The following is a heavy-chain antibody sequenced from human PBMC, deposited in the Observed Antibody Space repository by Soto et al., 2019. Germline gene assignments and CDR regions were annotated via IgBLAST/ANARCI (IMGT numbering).Heavy chain of an antibody. CDR1: NYTFITYG. D-gene: IGHD2-2*01. J-gene: IGHJ4*02. CDR2: ITPYNGNT. V-gene: IGHV1-18*01. Sequence: ASVKVSCKASNYTFITYGITWVRQAPGQGLEWVGWITPYNGNTNYGQNFQGRVTMTADTSTSTAYMELGSLTTDDTAVYYCERDTSFYFDYWGQGTRVTVSS. CDR3: ERDTSFYFDY.